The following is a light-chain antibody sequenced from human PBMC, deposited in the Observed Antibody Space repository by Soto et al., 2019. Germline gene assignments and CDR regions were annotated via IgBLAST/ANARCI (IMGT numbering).Light chain of an antibody. CDR1: QTINRW. V-gene: IGKV1-5*03. CDR3: QHYNSYSEA. J-gene: IGKJ1*01. Sequence: DIQMTQSPSTLSASVGDRVTITCRASQTINRWLAWYQYKPGKAPKVLIYKASTLKSGVPSRFSGSGSGTEFTLTISSLQPDDFATYYCQHYNSYSEAFGQGTKVDIK. CDR2: KAS.